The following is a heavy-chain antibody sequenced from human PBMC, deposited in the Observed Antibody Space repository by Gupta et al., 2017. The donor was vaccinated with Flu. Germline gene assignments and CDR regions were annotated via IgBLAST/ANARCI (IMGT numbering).Heavy chain of an antibody. J-gene: IGHJ4*02. V-gene: IGHV3-23*01. CDR3: AKSHDPYYYYSTGFYYVD. CDR1: GFTFSNYA. Sequence: EVQLLESGGGLVQPGGSLRLSCAASGFTFSNYAMTWVRQAPGKGLEWVSVISGSGVDTYYADSVKGRFTISRDNSNNTVLLQMNSLRAEDTAVYYCAKSHDPYYYYSTGFYYVDWGQGTPVTVAS. D-gene: IGHD3-22*01. CDR2: ISGSGVDT.